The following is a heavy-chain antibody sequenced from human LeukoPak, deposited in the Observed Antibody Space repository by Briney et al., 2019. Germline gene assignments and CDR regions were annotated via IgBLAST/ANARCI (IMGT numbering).Heavy chain of an antibody. CDR1: GYSFTSYW. J-gene: IGHJ6*04. CDR2: IDPSDSYT. Sequence: GESLKISCKGSGYSFTSYWISWVRQMPGKGLECMGRIDPSDSYTNYSPSFQGHVTISADKSISTAYLQWSSLKASDTAMYYCARDYCSGGSCYSYYYYGMDVWGKGTTVTVSS. V-gene: IGHV5-10-1*01. CDR3: ARDYCSGGSCYSYYYYGMDV. D-gene: IGHD2-15*01.